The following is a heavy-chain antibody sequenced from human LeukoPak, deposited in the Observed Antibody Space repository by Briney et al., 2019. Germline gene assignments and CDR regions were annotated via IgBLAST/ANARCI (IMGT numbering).Heavy chain of an antibody. V-gene: IGHV4-4*02. CDR3: AREDTMVRGVIKNDAFDI. D-gene: IGHD3-10*01. J-gene: IGHJ3*02. CDR1: GGSISSSNW. Sequence: SGTLSLTCAVSGGSISSSNWWSWVRQPPGKGLEWIGEIYHSGSTNHNPSLKSRVTISVDKSKNQFSLKLSSVTAADTAVYYCAREDTMVRGVIKNDAFDIWGQGTMVTVSS. CDR2: IYHSGST.